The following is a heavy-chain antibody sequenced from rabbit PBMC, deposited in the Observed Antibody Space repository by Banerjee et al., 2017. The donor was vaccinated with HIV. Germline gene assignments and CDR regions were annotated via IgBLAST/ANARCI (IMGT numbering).Heavy chain of an antibody. J-gene: IGHJ4*01. D-gene: IGHD6-1*01. CDR3: ARAGYAGYGYARDFNL. Sequence: QQQLVESGGGLVQPEGSLTLTCKASGFDFNSNAMCWVRQAPGKGPEWIACIYTSSGFTWYASWVNGRFTISRSSSLNTVDLKMTSLTAADTAPYFCARAGYAGYGYARDFNLWGQGTLVTVS. V-gene: IGHV1S47*01. CDR1: GFDFNSNA. CDR2: IYTSSGFT.